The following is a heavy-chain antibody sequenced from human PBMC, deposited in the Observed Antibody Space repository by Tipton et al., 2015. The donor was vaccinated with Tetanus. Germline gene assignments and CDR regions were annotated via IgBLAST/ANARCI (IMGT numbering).Heavy chain of an antibody. D-gene: IGHD3-3*01. CDR1: GFTFSSYW. V-gene: IGHV3-7*01. CDR2: IKQDGSEK. CDR3: ARARYDFWSGYSSDVREAPYYGMDV. Sequence: SLRLSCAASGFTFSSYWMSWVRQAPGKGLEWVANIKQDGSEKYYVDSVKGQFTISRDNAKNSLYLQMNSLRAEDTAVYYCARARYDFWSGYSSDVREAPYYGMDVWGQGTTVTVSS. J-gene: IGHJ6*02.